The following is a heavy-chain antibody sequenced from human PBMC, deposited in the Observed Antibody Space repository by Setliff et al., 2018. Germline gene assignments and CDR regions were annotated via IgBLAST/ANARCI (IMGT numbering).Heavy chain of an antibody. Sequence: ASVKVSCKASGYAVTCYHIHWVRQAPGQGPEWMGWINPNTGGTNYAQKFQGRVTMTTDTSTSAAYMELRSLRSDDTAIYYCAISTLSICSGGSCPNVFDVWGPGTLVTVSS. V-gene: IGHV1-2*02. CDR2: INPNTGGT. D-gene: IGHD2-15*01. J-gene: IGHJ3*01. CDR1: GYAVTCYH. CDR3: AISTLSICSGGSCPNVFDV.